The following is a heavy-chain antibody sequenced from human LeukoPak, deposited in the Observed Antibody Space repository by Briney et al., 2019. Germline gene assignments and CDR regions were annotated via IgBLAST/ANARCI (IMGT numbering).Heavy chain of an antibody. CDR3: ARVIIAAAGIPFDY. J-gene: IGHJ4*02. V-gene: IGHV4-38-2*01. CDR2: IYHSGST. CDR1: GYSISSGYY. Sequence: SETLSLTCAVSGYSISSGYYWGWIRQPPGKGLEWIGSIYHSGSTYYNPSLKSRVTISVDTSKNQFSLKLSSVTAADTAVHYCARVIIAAAGIPFDYWGQGTLVTVSS. D-gene: IGHD6-13*01.